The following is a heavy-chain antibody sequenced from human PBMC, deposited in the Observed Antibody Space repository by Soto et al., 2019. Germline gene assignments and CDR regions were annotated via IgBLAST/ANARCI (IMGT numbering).Heavy chain of an antibody. CDR2: IIPIFGTA. V-gene: IGHV1-69*06. Sequence: QVQLVQSGAEVKKPGSSVKVSCKASGGTFSSYAISWVRQAPGQGLECMGGIIPIFGTANYAQKFQGRVTNTADKSTRTAYMELSSLRSEDTAVYYCARAGQGGRQQLVPFDYWGQGTLVTVSS. CDR1: GGTFSSYA. CDR3: ARAGQGGRQQLVPFDY. D-gene: IGHD6-13*01. J-gene: IGHJ4*02.